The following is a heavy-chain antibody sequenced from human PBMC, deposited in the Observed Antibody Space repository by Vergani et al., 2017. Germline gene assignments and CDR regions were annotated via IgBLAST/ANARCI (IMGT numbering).Heavy chain of an antibody. CDR1: GGSISSGDYY. V-gene: IGHV4-31*03. J-gene: IGHJ5*02. CDR3: AREGLYYDSSGYRGRWFDP. CDR2: IYYSGST. Sequence: QVHLQESGPGLVKPSQTLSLTCTVSGGSISSGDYYWSWIRQHPGKVLEWIGYIYYSGSTYYNPSLKSRVTISLDTSKNQFSLKLSSVTAADTAVYYCAREGLYYDSSGYRGRWFDPWGQGTLVTVSS. D-gene: IGHD3-22*01.